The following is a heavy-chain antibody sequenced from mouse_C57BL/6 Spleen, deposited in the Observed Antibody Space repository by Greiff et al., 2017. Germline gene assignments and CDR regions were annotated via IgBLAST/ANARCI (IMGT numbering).Heavy chain of an antibody. V-gene: IGHV5-4*01. D-gene: IGHD1-1*01. CDR3: ARDGGSSYFDY. CDR1: GFTFSSYA. J-gene: IGHJ2*01. Sequence: EVQLVESGGGLVKPGGSLKLSCAASGFTFSSYAMSWVRQTPEKGLEWVATISDGGSYTYYPDNVKGRFTISRDNAKNNLYLQMSHLESEDTAMYYCARDGGSSYFDYWGQGTTLTVSS. CDR2: ISDGGSYT.